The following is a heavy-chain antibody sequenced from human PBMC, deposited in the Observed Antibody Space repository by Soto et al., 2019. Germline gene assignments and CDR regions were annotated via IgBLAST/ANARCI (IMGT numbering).Heavy chain of an antibody. CDR1: GDSITIYY. Sequence: QVHLQQSGPGLVKPSETLSLTCTVSGDSITIYYWGWIRQPPGKGLEWIGSISYSGITYYNPSLKSRVTISLDTSKSQFSLKLRSVTAADTGVYYCARLKKEMDCLDYWGQGTLVTVSS. CDR3: ARLKKEMDCLDY. V-gene: IGHV4-59*13. CDR2: ISYSGIT. J-gene: IGHJ4*02.